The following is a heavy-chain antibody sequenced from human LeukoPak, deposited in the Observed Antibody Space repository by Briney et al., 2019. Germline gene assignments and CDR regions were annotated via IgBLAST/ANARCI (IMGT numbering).Heavy chain of an antibody. CDR2: IYYSGST. V-gene: IGHV4-30-4*01. J-gene: IGHJ3*02. D-gene: IGHD2-15*01. CDR3: ARGPAATPYDAFDI. CDR1: GGSISSGDYC. Sequence: KPSETLSLTCTVSGGSISSGDYCWSWIRQPPGKGLEWIGYIYYSGSTYYNPSRKSRVTISVDTSKNQFSLKLSSVTAADTAVYYCARGPAATPYDAFDIWGQGTMVTVSS.